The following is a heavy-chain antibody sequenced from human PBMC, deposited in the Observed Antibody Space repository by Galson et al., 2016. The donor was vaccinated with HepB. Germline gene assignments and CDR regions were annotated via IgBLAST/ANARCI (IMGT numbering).Heavy chain of an antibody. CDR2: ICGGGSYI. J-gene: IGHJ3*02. V-gene: IGHV3-21*01. D-gene: IGHD6-13*01. CDR1: GFTFRTYT. Sequence: SLRLSCAASGFTFRTYTMNWVRQAPGKGLDWVSAICGGGSYIFYADSVKGRFTISRDNSKNAVYLQMHSLSAEDTAVYYWARDRAAGGYLYAFDIWGQGTMVTVSS. CDR3: ARDRAAGGYLYAFDI.